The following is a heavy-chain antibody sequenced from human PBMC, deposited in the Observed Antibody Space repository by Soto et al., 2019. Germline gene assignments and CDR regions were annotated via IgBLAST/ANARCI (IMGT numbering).Heavy chain of an antibody. Sequence: VDNDSSSRWSPDRQMPGKGLEWMGIIYPGDSDTRYSPSFQGQVTISADKSISTAYLQWSSLKASDTAMYYCARRGYYYMDVWGKGTTVTVSS. CDR1: VDNDSSSR. V-gene: IGHV5-51*01. D-gene: IGHD3-16*01. CDR2: IYPGDSDT. CDR3: ARRGYYYMDV. J-gene: IGHJ6*03.